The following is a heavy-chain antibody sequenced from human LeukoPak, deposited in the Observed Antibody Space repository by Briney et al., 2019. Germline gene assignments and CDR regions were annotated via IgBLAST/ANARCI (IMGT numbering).Heavy chain of an antibody. CDR2: IHPNTGGT. V-gene: IGHV1-2*02. CDR3: ASEYKYDSSGANALDI. Sequence: GASVKVSCKASGYTFTGYYMHWVRQAPGQGLEWMGWIHPNTGGTKYAQKFQGRVTMTRDTSSSTAYMELSSLRSADTAVYYCASEYKYDSSGANALDIWGQGTMVTVSS. CDR1: GYTFTGYY. J-gene: IGHJ3*02. D-gene: IGHD3-22*01.